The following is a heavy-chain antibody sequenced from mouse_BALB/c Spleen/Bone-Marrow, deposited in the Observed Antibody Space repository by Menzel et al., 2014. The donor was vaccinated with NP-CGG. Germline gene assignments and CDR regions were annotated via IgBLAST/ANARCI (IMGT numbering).Heavy chain of an antibody. Sequence: EVKLVESGGGLVKPGGSLKLSCAASGFTFSSYAMSWVRQTPEKRLEWVASIGSGGSTYYPDSVKGRFTISRDNARNILYLQMSSLRSEDTAMYYCARDDYDDQYYFDYWGQGTTLTVSS. CDR1: GFTFSSYA. D-gene: IGHD2-4*01. V-gene: IGHV5-6-5*01. J-gene: IGHJ2*01. CDR2: IGSGGST. CDR3: ARDDYDDQYYFDY.